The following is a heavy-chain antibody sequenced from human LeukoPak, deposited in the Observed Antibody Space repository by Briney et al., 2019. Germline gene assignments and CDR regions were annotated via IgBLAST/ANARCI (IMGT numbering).Heavy chain of an antibody. D-gene: IGHD3-22*01. J-gene: IGHJ4*02. V-gene: IGHV3-48*03. CDR1: GFTFSSYE. CDR3: ARYDTSASFDY. CDR2: ISSSGSTI. Sequence: GGSLRLSCAASGFTFSSYEMNWVRQAPGKGLEWVSYISSSGSTIYYADSVKGRFTISRDNAKNSLYLQMNSLRAEDTAMYYCARYDTSASFDYWGQGNLVTVSS.